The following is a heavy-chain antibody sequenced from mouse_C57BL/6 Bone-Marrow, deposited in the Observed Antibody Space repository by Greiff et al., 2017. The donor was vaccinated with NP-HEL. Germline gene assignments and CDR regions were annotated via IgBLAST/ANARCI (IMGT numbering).Heavy chain of an antibody. J-gene: IGHJ1*03. D-gene: IGHD2-4*01. CDR1: GFNIKGDY. CDR2: IDPENGDT. Sequence: EVQLQQSGAELVRPGASVKLSCTASGFNIKGDYMHWVKQRPEQGLEWIGWIDPENGDTEYASKFQGKATITADTSSNTAYLQLSSLTSEDTAVYYCTTGIYYDYDGWYFDVWGTGTTVTVSS. V-gene: IGHV14-4*01. CDR3: TTGIYYDYDGWYFDV.